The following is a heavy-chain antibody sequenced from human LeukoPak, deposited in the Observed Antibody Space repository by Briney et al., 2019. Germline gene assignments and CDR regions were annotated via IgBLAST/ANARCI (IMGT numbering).Heavy chain of an antibody. D-gene: IGHD1-26*01. Sequence: PGGSLRLSCAASGFTFSSCAMHWVRQAPGKGLEWVAVISYDGSNEYYADSVKGRFTISRDNSKNTLYLQMNSLRAEDTAVYYCAKSQGSQWELLDHDAFDIWGQGTMVTVSS. CDR2: ISYDGSNE. V-gene: IGHV3-30*18. J-gene: IGHJ3*02. CDR1: GFTFSSCA. CDR3: AKSQGSQWELLDHDAFDI.